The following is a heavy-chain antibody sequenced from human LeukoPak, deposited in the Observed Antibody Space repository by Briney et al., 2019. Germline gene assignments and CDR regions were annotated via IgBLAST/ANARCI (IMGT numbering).Heavy chain of an antibody. CDR2: INPSGGST. CDR3: ASNGYCSGGSCYLLDY. CDR1: GYTFTSYY. D-gene: IGHD2-15*01. Sequence: ASGKVSCKASGYTFTSYYMHWVRQAPGQGLEWMGIINPSGGSTSYAQKFQGRVTMTRDTSTSTVYMELSSLRSEDTAVYYCASNGYCSGGSCYLLDYWGQGTLVTVSS. J-gene: IGHJ4*02. V-gene: IGHV1-46*01.